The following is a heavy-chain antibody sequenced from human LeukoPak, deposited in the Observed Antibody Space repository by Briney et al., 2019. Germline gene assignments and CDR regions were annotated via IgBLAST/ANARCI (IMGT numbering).Heavy chain of an antibody. J-gene: IGHJ3*02. D-gene: IGHD6-13*01. CDR1: GFTFSSYS. Sequence: GGSLRLSCAAPGFTFSSYSMNWVRQAPGKGLEWVSYISSSSSTIYYADSVKGRFTISGDNAKNSLYLQMNSLRAEDTAVYYCASQQLAGAFDIWGQGTMVTVSS. CDR3: ASQQLAGAFDI. V-gene: IGHV3-48*01. CDR2: ISSSSSTI.